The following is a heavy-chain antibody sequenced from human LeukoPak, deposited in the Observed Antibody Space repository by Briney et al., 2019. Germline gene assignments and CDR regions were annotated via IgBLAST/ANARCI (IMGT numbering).Heavy chain of an antibody. CDR3: ARDSSNILRFLEWSPDY. CDR1: GFTFNTYD. CDR2: SSGSGRTI. D-gene: IGHD3-3*01. V-gene: IGHV3-48*03. Sequence: GGSLRLSCAASGFTFNTYDINWVRQAPGKGLEWVSYSSGSGRTIYYADSVKGRFTISRDNAKNSLYLQMNSLRAEDTAVYYSARDSSNILRFLEWSPDYWGQGTLVTVSS. J-gene: IGHJ4*02.